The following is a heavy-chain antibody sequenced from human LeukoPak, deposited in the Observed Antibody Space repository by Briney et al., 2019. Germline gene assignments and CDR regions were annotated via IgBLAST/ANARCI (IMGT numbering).Heavy chain of an antibody. J-gene: IGHJ4*02. CDR1: GGSFSGYY. CDR3: ARGYYYGSGPFDY. CDR2: INHSGST. Sequence: SETLSLTRAVYGGSFSGYYWSWIRQPPGKGLEWIGEINHSGSTNYNPSLKSRVTISVDTSKNQFSLKLSSVTAADTAVYYCARGYYYGSGPFDYWGQGTLVTVSS. D-gene: IGHD3-10*01. V-gene: IGHV4-34*01.